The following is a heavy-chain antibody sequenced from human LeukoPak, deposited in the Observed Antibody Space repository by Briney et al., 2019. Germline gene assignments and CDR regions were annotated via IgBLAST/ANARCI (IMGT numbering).Heavy chain of an antibody. J-gene: IGHJ4*02. CDR2: INPNSGGT. D-gene: IGHD1-7*01. V-gene: IGHV1-2*02. Sequence: GASVKVSCKASGCTFTGYYMHWVRQAPGQGLEWMGWINPNSGGTNYAQNFQGRVTMTRDTSISTAYMELSRLRSDDTAVYYCARDGSITGTGPKYYLDYWGQGTLVTVSS. CDR3: ARDGSITGTGPKYYLDY. CDR1: GCTFTGYY.